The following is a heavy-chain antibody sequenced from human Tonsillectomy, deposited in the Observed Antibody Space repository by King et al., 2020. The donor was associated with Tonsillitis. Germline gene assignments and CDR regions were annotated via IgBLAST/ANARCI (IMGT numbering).Heavy chain of an antibody. V-gene: IGHV4-34*01. D-gene: IGHD5-24*01. CDR2: INHSGST. Sequence: VQLQQWGAGLLKPSETLSLTCAVYGGSFSDYSWSWIRQPPGKGLEWIGEINHSGSTNYTPSLKSRITISVDASKNKVSLKLSPVTAADTAVYYCARGRDDYPSWLNCFDCWGQGTLVTVSS. CDR1: GGSFSDYS. J-gene: IGHJ4*02. CDR3: ARGRDDYPSWLNCFDC.